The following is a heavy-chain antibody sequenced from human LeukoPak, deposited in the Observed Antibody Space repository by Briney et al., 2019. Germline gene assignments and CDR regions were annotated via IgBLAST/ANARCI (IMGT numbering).Heavy chain of an antibody. V-gene: IGHV4-39*01. Sequence: SETLSLTCTVSGDSISSSSYYWGWIRQPPGKGLEWIGSIYYSGSTYYNPSLKSRVTISVDTSMNQFSLKLSSVTAADTAVYYCARGGAFGELLSFDYWGQGTLVTVSS. D-gene: IGHD3-10*01. CDR3: ARGGAFGELLSFDY. CDR1: GDSISSSSYY. J-gene: IGHJ4*02. CDR2: IYYSGST.